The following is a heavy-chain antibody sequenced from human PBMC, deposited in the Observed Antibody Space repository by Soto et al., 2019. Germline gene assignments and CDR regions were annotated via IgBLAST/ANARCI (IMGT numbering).Heavy chain of an antibody. CDR3: ARGMWPDRFAN. CDR1: GESLNYYY. CDR2: FYQGGST. Sequence: HVQLRQWGAGLLKPSDTLSLTCAVYGESLNYYYWSWIRQAPGKGLEWIGEFYQGGSTHYNPSVKSRFTIPVYLSRQQLPLKLTSVTAADPATYYCARGMWPDRFANWGQGTLVTVSS. D-gene: IGHD2-21*01. J-gene: IGHJ5*02. V-gene: IGHV4-34*01.